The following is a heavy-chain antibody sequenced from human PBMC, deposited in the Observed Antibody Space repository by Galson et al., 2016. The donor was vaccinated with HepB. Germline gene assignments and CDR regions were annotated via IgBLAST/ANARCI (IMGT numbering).Heavy chain of an antibody. J-gene: IGHJ6*02. CDR1: GFTFNNFA. CDR2: ASSIGGDT. CDR3: VRRGSSYHVFHFYGMDV. D-gene: IGHD2-2*01. V-gene: IGHV3-23*01. Sequence: SLRLSCAGSGFTFNNFAMNWVRQAPGKGLEWVSTASSIGGDTFYADSVKGRFTISRDNSKNTVYLQMNGLGAEDTAVYYCVRRGSSYHVFHFYGMDVWGQGTTVTVSS.